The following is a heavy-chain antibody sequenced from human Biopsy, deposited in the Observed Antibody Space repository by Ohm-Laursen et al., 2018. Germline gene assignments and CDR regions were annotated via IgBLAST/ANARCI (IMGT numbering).Heavy chain of an antibody. CDR3: VRSRAGGATWGMDV. D-gene: IGHD3-16*01. CDR2: INPDNGGT. V-gene: IGHV1-2*02. Sequence: ASVKVSCKSSGYTFTGYYLHWVRQAPGQGLEWMGWINPDNGGTIHAQKFQGRVTVTRDTSISTAYVEVTSLRSDDTAVYYCVRSRAGGATWGMDVWGQGTTVTVSS. CDR1: GYTFTGYY. J-gene: IGHJ6*02.